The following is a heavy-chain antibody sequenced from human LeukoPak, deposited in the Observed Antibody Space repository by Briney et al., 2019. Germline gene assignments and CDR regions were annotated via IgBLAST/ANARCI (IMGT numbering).Heavy chain of an antibody. CDR1: GFTVSSNY. CDR3: ASFGSGSPYYFDS. V-gene: IGHV3-53*01. D-gene: IGHD6-19*01. CDR2: IYSGGST. J-gene: IGHJ4*02. Sequence: GGSLRLSCAASGFTVSSNYMSWVRQAPGKGLEWVSIIYSGGSTYYADSVKGRFTISRDNSKNTLYLQMNSLRAEDTAVYYCASFGSGSPYYFDSWGQGTLVSVSS.